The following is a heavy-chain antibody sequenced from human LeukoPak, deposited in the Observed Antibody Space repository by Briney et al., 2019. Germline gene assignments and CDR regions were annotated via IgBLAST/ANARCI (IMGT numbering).Heavy chain of an antibody. D-gene: IGHD2-15*01. CDR3: AKGGVVHRFDP. Sequence: PGGSLRLSCAASGFTFSSYAMSWVRQAPGKGLEWVSGISGSGGNTYYADSVKGRFTISRDNSKNTLYLQMNSLRADDTAVYYFAKGGVVHRFDPWGQGTLVTVSS. CDR2: ISGSGGNT. J-gene: IGHJ5*02. V-gene: IGHV3-23*01. CDR1: GFTFSSYA.